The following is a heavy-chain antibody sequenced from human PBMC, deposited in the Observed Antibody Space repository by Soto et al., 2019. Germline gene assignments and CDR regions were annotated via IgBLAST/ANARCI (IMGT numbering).Heavy chain of an antibody. J-gene: IGHJ6*02. D-gene: IGHD1-7*01. V-gene: IGHV3-30*18. CDR1: GFTFSSYG. Sequence: GGSLRLSCAASGFTFSSYGMYWVRQAPGKGLEWVAVISYDGGNKYYADSVKGRFTISRDNSKNTLYLQMNSLRAEDTAVYYCAKVLLLKARFENYGYYGMDVWGQGTTVTVSS. CDR2: ISYDGGNK. CDR3: AKVLLLKARFENYGYYGMDV.